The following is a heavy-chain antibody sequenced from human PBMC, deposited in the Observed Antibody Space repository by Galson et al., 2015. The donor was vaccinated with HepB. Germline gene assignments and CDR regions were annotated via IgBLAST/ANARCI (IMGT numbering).Heavy chain of an antibody. CDR2: ISYDGSNK. D-gene: IGHD6-19*01. V-gene: IGHV3-30*18. CDR3: AKDRGSGWYVWYYYGMDV. J-gene: IGHJ6*02. CDR1: GFTFSSYG. Sequence: SLRLSCAASGFTFSSYGMHWVRQAPGKGLEWVAVISYDGSNKYYADSVKGRFTISRDNSKNTLYLQMNSLRAEDTAVYYCAKDRGSGWYVWYYYGMDVWGQGTTVTVSS.